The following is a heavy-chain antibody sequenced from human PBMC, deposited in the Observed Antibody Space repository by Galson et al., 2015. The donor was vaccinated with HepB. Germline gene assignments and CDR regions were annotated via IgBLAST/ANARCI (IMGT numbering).Heavy chain of an antibody. CDR1: GFTFSIYA. V-gene: IGHV3-30-3*01. CDR3: AKDGILGTTTQSKGMDV. D-gene: IGHD1-26*01. CDR2: IPYDGSSQ. J-gene: IGHJ6*02. Sequence: SLRLSCAASGFTFSIYAMHWVRQAPGKELEWVALIPYDGSSQYYADSVRGRFTISRDNSKNTLYLQMDSLRPEDTAVYYCAKDGILGTTTQSKGMDVWSQGTTVTVSS.